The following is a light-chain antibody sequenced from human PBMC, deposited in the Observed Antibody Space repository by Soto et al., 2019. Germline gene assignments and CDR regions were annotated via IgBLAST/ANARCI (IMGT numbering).Light chain of an antibody. CDR3: QQRSNWPPIT. CDR1: QSISSY. CDR2: DAY. Sequence: EIVLTQSPATLSLSPGERATLSCRASQSISSYLAWYQQKPGQAPRLLIYDAYNRATGIPDRFSGSGSGTDFTLTISSLEPEDFAIYYCQQRSNWPPITFGGGTKVEIK. J-gene: IGKJ4*01. V-gene: IGKV3-11*01.